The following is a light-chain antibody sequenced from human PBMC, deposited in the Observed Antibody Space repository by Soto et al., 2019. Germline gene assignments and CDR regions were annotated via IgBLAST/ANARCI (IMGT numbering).Light chain of an antibody. CDR1: QSVSSN. Sequence: EVVMTQSPATLSVSLGDRATLSCRASQSVSSNLAWYQQKPGQGPRLLIYGASTRATGFPARFSGSGSGTEFTLTISSLQSEDFALYYCQQFDNWPWTFGQGTKVDIK. V-gene: IGKV3-15*01. CDR3: QQFDNWPWT. J-gene: IGKJ1*01. CDR2: GAS.